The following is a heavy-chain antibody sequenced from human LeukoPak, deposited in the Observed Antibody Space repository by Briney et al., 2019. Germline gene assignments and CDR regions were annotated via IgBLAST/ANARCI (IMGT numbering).Heavy chain of an antibody. Sequence: ASVKVSCKASGYTLTGYYMHWVRQPPGQGLEWMGWINYNSCCTNYAHKFQGRAIMTRDTSINTAYMELSRLESNDAAVYYGACEGARRKDYWGQGTLVTVSS. CDR1: GYTLTGYY. CDR2: INYNSCCT. CDR3: ACEGARRKDY. J-gene: IGHJ4*02. D-gene: IGHD1-26*01. V-gene: IGHV1-2*02.